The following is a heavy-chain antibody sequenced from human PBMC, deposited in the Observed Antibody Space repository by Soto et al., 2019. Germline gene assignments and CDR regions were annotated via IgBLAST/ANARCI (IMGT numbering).Heavy chain of an antibody. J-gene: IGHJ6*03. V-gene: IGHV3-72*01. Sequence: EVQLVESGGGWVQPGGSLRLSCAASGFTFSDHYMDWVRQAPGKGLEWVGRSKNKANSYTTEYAASVKGRFTVSRDDSNYSLYLQMKSLKTEDTAVYYCSRSINRSAYPPMDVWGKGTTVTVSS. CDR2: SKNKANSYTT. D-gene: IGHD3-3*01. CDR3: SRSINRSAYPPMDV. CDR1: GFTFSDHY.